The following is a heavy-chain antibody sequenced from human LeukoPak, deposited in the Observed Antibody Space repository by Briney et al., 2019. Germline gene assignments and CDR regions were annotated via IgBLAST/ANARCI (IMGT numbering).Heavy chain of an antibody. J-gene: IGHJ5*02. CDR1: GGTFSSYA. D-gene: IGHD1-26*01. V-gene: IGHV1-69*13. CDR3: ARQSGSYYWFDP. Sequence: ASVKVSCKASGGTFSSYAISWVRQAPGQGLEWMGGIIPIFGTANYAQKFQGRVTITADESTSTAYMELSSLRSEDTVVYYCARQSGSYYWFDPWGQGTLVTVSS. CDR2: IIPIFGTA.